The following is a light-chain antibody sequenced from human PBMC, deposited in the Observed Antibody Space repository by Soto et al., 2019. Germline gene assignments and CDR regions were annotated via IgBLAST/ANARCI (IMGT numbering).Light chain of an antibody. Sequence: EIVMTQSPDSLAVSLGERATINCKASQRVLYSSSNKNYLAWYQQKPGQPPKLLIYWASTRESGVPDRFSGSGSGTDFTLTISSLQAEDVAFYYCQQYCSSPWTFGQGTKVEIK. CDR3: QQYCSSPWT. CDR1: QRVLYSSSNKNY. V-gene: IGKV4-1*01. CDR2: WAS. J-gene: IGKJ1*01.